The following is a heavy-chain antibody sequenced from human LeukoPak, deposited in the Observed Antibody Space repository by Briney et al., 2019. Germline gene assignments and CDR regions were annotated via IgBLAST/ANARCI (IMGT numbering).Heavy chain of an antibody. D-gene: IGHD2-15*01. CDR1: GDSITNYF. Sequence: SETLSPTCTVSGDSITNYFWSSIRQPPGKGLEWIGYIYYTGNTNYKPSLKSRVTISVDTSTNQFSLRLRSVTAADTAVYYCARGRVAYSAYYFDYWGRGTLVTVSS. V-gene: IGHV4-59*01. CDR3: ARGRVAYSAYYFDY. CDR2: IYYTGNT. J-gene: IGHJ4*02.